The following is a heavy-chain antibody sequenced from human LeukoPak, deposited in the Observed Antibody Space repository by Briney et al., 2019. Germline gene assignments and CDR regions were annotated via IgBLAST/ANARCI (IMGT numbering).Heavy chain of an antibody. J-gene: IGHJ4*02. CDR3: ARDRRAGAAAGVFDY. CDR2: ISAYNGNT. CDR1: GYTFTSYG. V-gene: IGHV1-18*01. D-gene: IGHD6-13*01. Sequence: GASVKVSCKASGYTFTSYGISWVRQAPGQGLEWMGWISAYNGNTNYAQKLQGRVTMTTDTSTSTAYMELRSLRSDDTAVYYCARDRRAGAAAGVFDYWGQGTLVTVSS.